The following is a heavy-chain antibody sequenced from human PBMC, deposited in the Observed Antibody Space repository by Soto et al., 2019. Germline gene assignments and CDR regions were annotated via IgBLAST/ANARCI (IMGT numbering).Heavy chain of an antibody. V-gene: IGHV3-23*01. Sequence: VGSLRLSCAASGFTFSRYAMSWVRQAPGKGLEWVSATSGSGGSPYYADSVKGRFTISRDNSKNTLFLQMSSLRADDTAVYYCAKGIYYDSSDCIDYWGQGTLVTVSS. CDR1: GFTFSRYA. CDR2: TSGSGGSP. J-gene: IGHJ4*02. CDR3: AKGIYYDSSDCIDY. D-gene: IGHD3-22*01.